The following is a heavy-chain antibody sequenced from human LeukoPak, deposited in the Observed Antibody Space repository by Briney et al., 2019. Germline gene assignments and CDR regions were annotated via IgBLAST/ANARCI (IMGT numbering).Heavy chain of an antibody. CDR1: GGSISSSSYY. J-gene: IGHJ2*01. D-gene: IGHD5-24*01. CDR3: AKEMATTKGYFDL. V-gene: IGHV4-39*07. CDR2: IYYSGST. Sequence: SETLSLTCTVSGGSISSSSYYWGWIRQPPGKGLEWIGSIYYSGSTYYNPSLKSRVTISVDTSKNQFSLKLSSVTAADTAVYYCAKEMATTKGYFDLWGRGTLVTVSS.